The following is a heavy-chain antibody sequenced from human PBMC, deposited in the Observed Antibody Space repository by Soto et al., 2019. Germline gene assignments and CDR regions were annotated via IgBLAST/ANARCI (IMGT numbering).Heavy chain of an antibody. J-gene: IGHJ6*02. CDR3: ARKMATADYYYYGMDV. D-gene: IGHD5-18*01. V-gene: IGHV1-69*13. Sequence: SSVKVSCKASGGTFSSYAISWVRQAPGQGLEWMGGIIPIFGTANYAQKFQGRVTITADESTSTAYMELSSLRSEDTAVYYCARKMATADYYYYGMDVWGQGTKVTVSS. CDR2: IIPIFGTA. CDR1: GGTFSSYA.